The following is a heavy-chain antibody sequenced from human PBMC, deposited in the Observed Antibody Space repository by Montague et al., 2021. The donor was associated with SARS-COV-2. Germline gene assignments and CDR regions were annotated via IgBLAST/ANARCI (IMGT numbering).Heavy chain of an antibody. Sequence: SLRLSCAASGFTFSSYAMSWVRQAPGKGLEWVSAISGSGGSTYYADSVKGRFTISRDNSKNTLYLRMNSLRAEDTAVYYCAKDLEYCSGGGCYSPYYFDYWGQGTLVTVSS. CDR1: GFTFSSYA. CDR2: ISGSGGST. D-gene: IGHD2-15*01. V-gene: IGHV3-23*01. CDR3: AKDLEYCSGGGCYSPYYFDY. J-gene: IGHJ4*02.